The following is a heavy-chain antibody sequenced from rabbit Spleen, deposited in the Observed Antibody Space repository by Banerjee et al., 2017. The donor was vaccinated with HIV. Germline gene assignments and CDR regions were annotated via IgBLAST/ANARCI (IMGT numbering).Heavy chain of an antibody. V-gene: IGHV1S45*01. J-gene: IGHJ4*01. Sequence: QEQLEESGGGLVKPGASLTLTCKASGFSLSNNYVICWVRQAPGKGLEWIGCIGIGSGNSYYASWAKGRFTISKASSTTVTLQMTSLTAADTATYFCARDNVDGAGWAFNLWGPGTLVTVS. CDR2: IGIGSGNS. CDR3: ARDNVDGAGWAFNL. D-gene: IGHD3-1*01. CDR1: GFSLSNNYV.